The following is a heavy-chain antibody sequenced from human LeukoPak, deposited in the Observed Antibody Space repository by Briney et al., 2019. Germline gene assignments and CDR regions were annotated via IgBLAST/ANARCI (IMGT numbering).Heavy chain of an antibody. CDR3: AKWSWGPMVRGVVDF. CDR1: GGSISSSSYY. V-gene: IGHV4-39*07. J-gene: IGHJ4*02. CDR2: IYYSGST. D-gene: IGHD3-10*01. Sequence: PSETLSLTCTVSGGSISSSSYYWGWIRQPPGKGLEWIGSIYYSGSTNYNPSLKSRVTISVDTSKRQFSLKLSSVTAADTAVYYCAKWSWGPMVRGVVDFWGQGTLVTVSS.